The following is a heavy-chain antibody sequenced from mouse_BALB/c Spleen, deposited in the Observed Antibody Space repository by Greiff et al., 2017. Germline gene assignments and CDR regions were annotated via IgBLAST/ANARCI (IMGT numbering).Heavy chain of an antibody. D-gene: IGHD3-1*01. CDR2: IRNKANGYTT. Sequence: EVKLMESGGGLVQPGGSLRLSCATSGFTFTDYYMSWVRQPPGKALEWLGFIRNKANGYTTEYSASVKGRFTISRDNSQSILYLQMNTLRAEDSATYYCARDSSGYLAWFAYWGQGTLVTVSA. CDR3: ARDSSGYLAWFAY. V-gene: IGHV7-3*02. CDR1: GFTFTDYY. J-gene: IGHJ3*01.